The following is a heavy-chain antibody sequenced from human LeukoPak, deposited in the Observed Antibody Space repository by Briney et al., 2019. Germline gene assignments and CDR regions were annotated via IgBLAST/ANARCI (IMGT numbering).Heavy chain of an antibody. CDR3: AKDSGGNYFDY. CDR1: GFGLSNFW. D-gene: IGHD1-14*01. V-gene: IGHV3-30*02. J-gene: IGHJ4*02. Sequence: GGSLRLSCAASGFGLSNFWMSWVRQAPGKGVEGVAFIRYEGRKKYYADSVKGRFTISRDNSKNTLYLQMNSLTAEDTAVYYCAKDSGGNYFDYWGQGTLVTVSS. CDR2: IRYEGRKK.